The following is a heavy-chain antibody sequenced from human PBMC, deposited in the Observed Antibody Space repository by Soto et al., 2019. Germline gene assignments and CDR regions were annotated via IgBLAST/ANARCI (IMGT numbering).Heavy chain of an antibody. CDR2: ISSTSSTI. CDR3: AREYEGVSFYYYYYMDV. Sequence: EVQLVESGGGLVQPGGSLRLSCAASGFTFSRYNMNWVRQAPGKGLEWVSYISSTSSTIYYADSVKGRFTFSRDNAKNSLYLQMHSLRAEDTAVYYWAREYEGVSFYYYYYMDVWGKGTTVTVSS. CDR1: GFTFSRYN. V-gene: IGHV3-48*01. D-gene: IGHD2-8*01. J-gene: IGHJ6*03.